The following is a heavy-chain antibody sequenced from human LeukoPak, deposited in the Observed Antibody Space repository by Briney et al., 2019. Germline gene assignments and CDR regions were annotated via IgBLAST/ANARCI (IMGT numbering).Heavy chain of an antibody. CDR2: ISASGGST. Sequence: GGSLRLSCAASGFTFSGYAMSWVRQAPGKGLEWVSAISASGGSTYYADSVKGRFTISRDNSENTLYLQMNSLRAEDTAVYYCVAAYGARYYFDYWGQGTLVTVSS. D-gene: IGHD4-17*01. J-gene: IGHJ4*02. CDR1: GFTFSGYA. CDR3: VAAYGARYYFDY. V-gene: IGHV3-23*01.